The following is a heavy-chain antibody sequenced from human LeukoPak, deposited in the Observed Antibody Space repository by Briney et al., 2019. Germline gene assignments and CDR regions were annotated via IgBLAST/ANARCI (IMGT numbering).Heavy chain of an antibody. V-gene: IGHV3-23*01. CDR2: ISGSGGST. CDR3: AKDLENPTDIVVVPAFDY. J-gene: IGHJ4*02. CDR1: GFTFSSYA. D-gene: IGHD2-2*01. Sequence: PGGSLRLSCEASGFTFSSYAMSWVRQAPGKGLEWVSAISGSGGSTYYADSVKGRFTISRDNSKNTLYLQMNSLRAEDTAVYYCAKDLENPTDIVVVPAFDYWGQGTLVTVSS.